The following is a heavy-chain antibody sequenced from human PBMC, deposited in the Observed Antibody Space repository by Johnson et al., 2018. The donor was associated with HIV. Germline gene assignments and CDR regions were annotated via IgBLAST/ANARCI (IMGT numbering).Heavy chain of an antibody. Sequence: VQLVESGGGLVQPGGSLRLSCAASGFTFSSYDMHWVRQATGKGLEWVSAIGTAGDTYYPGSVEGRFTIARENAKNSLYLQMNSLRAEDTAVYYCAGDSGSSWTSHAFDIWGQGTMVTVSS. V-gene: IGHV3-13*01. J-gene: IGHJ3*02. CDR1: GFTFSSYD. CDR3: AGDSGSSWTSHAFDI. D-gene: IGHD6-13*01. CDR2: IGTAGDT.